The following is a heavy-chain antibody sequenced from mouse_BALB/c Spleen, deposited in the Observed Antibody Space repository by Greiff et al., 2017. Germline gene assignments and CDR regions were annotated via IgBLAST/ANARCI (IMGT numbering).Heavy chain of an antibody. D-gene: IGHD1-2*01. Sequence: EVKLMESGGGLVKPGGSLKLSCAASGFTFSDYYMYWVRQTPEKRLEWVATISDGGSYTYYPDSVKGRFTISRDNAKNNLYLQMSSLKSEDTAMYYCARGALLRQYFDVWGAGTTVTVSS. J-gene: IGHJ1*01. CDR2: ISDGGSYT. CDR3: ARGALLRQYFDV. V-gene: IGHV5-4*02. CDR1: GFTFSDYY.